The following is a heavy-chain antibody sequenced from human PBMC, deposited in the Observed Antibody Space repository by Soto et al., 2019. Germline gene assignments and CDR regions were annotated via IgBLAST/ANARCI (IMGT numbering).Heavy chain of an antibody. CDR3: AKQAWGHQLVRGYFDY. Sequence: EVQLLDSGGRLVQAGGSLRLSCAASGFTFGYFGMSWVRQAPGKGLEWVSGISGSAGTTYYADSVKGRFTISRDNTKDMLYLQMNSLRAEETALYYCAKQAWGHQLVRGYFDYWGQGTLVTVSS. CDR1: GFTFGYFG. D-gene: IGHD3-10*01. CDR2: ISGSAGTT. V-gene: IGHV3-23*01. J-gene: IGHJ4*02.